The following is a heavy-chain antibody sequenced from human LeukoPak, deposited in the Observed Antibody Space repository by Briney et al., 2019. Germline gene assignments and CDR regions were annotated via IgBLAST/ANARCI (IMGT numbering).Heavy chain of an antibody. CDR3: ARRGVTGYYYGMDV. Sequence: PSETLSLTCTVSGGSISSSSYYCGWIRQPPGKGLEWIGSIYYSGSTYYNPSLKSRVTISVDTSKNQFSLQLSSVTAADTAVYYCARRGVTGYYYGMDVWGQGTTVTVSS. CDR2: IYYSGST. J-gene: IGHJ6*02. D-gene: IGHD2-21*02. V-gene: IGHV4-39*01. CDR1: GGSISSSSYY.